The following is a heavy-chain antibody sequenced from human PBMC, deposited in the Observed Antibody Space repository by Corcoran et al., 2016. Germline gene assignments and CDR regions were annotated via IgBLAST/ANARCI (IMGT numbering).Heavy chain of an antibody. V-gene: IGHV4-34*01. Sequence: QVQLQQWGAGLLKPSETLSLTCAVYGGSFSGYYWSWIRQPPGKGLEWIGEINPSGSTNYNPSLKSRVTISVDTSKNQFSLKLSSVTAADTAGYYCAKGSDGYDERQNWFDPWGQGTRVTGSS. CDR1: GGSFSGYY. D-gene: IGHD5-12*01. CDR2: INPSGST. CDR3: AKGSDGYDERQNWFDP. J-gene: IGHJ5*02.